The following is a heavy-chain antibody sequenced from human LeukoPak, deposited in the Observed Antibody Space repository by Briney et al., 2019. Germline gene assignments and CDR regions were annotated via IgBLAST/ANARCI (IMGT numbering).Heavy chain of an antibody. CDR3: ARGEPNSFYYFDY. D-gene: IGHD1-26*01. Sequence: SETLSLTCTVSGGSISSSSYYWGWIRQPPGKGLEWIGSIYYSGSTYYNPSLKSRVTISVDTSKNQFSLKLSSVTAADPAVYYCARGEPNSFYYFDYWGQGTLVTVSS. V-gene: IGHV4-39*07. CDR2: IYYSGST. J-gene: IGHJ4*02. CDR1: GGSISSSSYY.